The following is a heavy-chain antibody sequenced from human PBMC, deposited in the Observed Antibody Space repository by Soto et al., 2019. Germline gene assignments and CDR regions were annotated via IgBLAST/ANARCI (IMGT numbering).Heavy chain of an antibody. Sequence: PGGSLRLSCAAAGFTFSDYYMSWIRPAPGKGLEWVSYISSSGSTIYYADSVKGRFTISRDNSKNTPYLQMNSLRAEDTAVYYCAKRDSSGWYVVDYWGQGTLVTVSS. CDR2: ISSSGSTI. D-gene: IGHD6-19*01. CDR3: AKRDSSGWYVVDY. CDR1: GFTFSDYY. V-gene: IGHV3-11*04. J-gene: IGHJ4*02.